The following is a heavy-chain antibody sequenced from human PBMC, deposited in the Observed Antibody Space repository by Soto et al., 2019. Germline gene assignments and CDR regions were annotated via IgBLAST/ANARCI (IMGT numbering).Heavy chain of an antibody. CDR3: ARKMNTGRIAAAGKDY. CDR1: GFTFSSYS. Sequence: GGSLRLSCAASGFTFSSYSMNWVRQAPGKGLEWVSSISSSSSYIYYADSVKGRFTTARDNAKNSLYLQMNSLRAEDTAVYYCARKMNTGRIAAAGKDYWGQGTLVTVSS. V-gene: IGHV3-21*01. D-gene: IGHD6-13*01. CDR2: ISSSSSYI. J-gene: IGHJ4*02.